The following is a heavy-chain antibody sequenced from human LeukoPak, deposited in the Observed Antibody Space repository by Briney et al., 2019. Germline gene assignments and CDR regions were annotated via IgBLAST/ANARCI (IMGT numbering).Heavy chain of an antibody. CDR1: GFTFSSYA. V-gene: IGHV3-30*04. J-gene: IGHJ4*02. D-gene: IGHD6-19*01. Sequence: PGRSLRLSCAASGFTFSSYAMHWVRQAPGKGLEWVAVISYDGSNKYYADSVKGRITISRDNSKNTLYLQMDSLRAEDTAVYHCAKDVISSGWYGLDYWGQGTLVTVSS. CDR3: AKDVISSGWYGLDY. CDR2: ISYDGSNK.